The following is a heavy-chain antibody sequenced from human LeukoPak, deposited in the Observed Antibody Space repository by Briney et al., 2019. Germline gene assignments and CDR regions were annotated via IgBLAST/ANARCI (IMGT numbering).Heavy chain of an antibody. V-gene: IGHV4-59*01. CDR1: GHSITGYY. Sequence: PSETLSLTCTVSGHSITGYYWSWIRQPPGKGLEWIAYISYTGSTNYNPSLRGRVTISLDTSANQFSLKFSSVTTTDTAVYYCVREPSSSGWFAYWGQGTLVTVSS. CDR2: ISYTGST. D-gene: IGHD6-19*01. J-gene: IGHJ4*02. CDR3: VREPSSSGWFAY.